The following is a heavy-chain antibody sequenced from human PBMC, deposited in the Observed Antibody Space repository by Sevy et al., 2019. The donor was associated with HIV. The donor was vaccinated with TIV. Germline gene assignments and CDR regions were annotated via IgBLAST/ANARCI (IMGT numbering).Heavy chain of an antibody. D-gene: IGHD1-1*01. V-gene: IGHV3-30*04. J-gene: IGHJ4*02. CDR3: ARDPGNSGNY. CDR1: GFTFSTYA. CDR2: ISHDERTK. Sequence: GGSLRLSCAASGFTFSTYAMHWLRQAPGKGLEGVAVISHDERTKYYADSVKGRFTISRDNSKNTLYLQMDSLRPEDTTIYYCARDPGNSGNYWGQGTLVTVSS.